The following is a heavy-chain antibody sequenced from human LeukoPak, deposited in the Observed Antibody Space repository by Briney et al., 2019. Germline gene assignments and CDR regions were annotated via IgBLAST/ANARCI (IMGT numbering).Heavy chain of an antibody. CDR1: GGSISSSSYY. J-gene: IGHJ1*01. CDR3: ARLGYSSGWEYFQH. D-gene: IGHD6-19*01. CDR2: IYYSGST. Sequence: SETLSLTCTVSGGSISSSSYYWGWIRQPPGKGLEWIVSIYYSGSTYYNPSLKSRVTISVDTSKNQFSLKLSSVTAADTAVYYCARLGYSSGWEYFQHWGQGTLVTVSS. V-gene: IGHV4-39*01.